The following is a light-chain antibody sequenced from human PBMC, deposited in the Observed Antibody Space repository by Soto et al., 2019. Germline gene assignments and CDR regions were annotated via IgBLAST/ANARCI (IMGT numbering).Light chain of an antibody. CDR1: SSDVGTYDR. Sequence: QSALTQPPSVSGSPGQSVTISCIGTSSDVGTYDRVSWYQAPPGTAPKLIIYEVHYRPSGVPDRFSGSKSGNTASLTISGLQAEDEADYYCSSYAASTTLLFGGGTKPPS. CDR2: EVH. CDR3: SSYAASTTLL. V-gene: IGLV2-18*02. J-gene: IGLJ2*01.